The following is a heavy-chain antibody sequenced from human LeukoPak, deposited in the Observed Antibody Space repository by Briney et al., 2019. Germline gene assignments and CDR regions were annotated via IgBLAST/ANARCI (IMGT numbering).Heavy chain of an antibody. J-gene: IGHJ4*02. CDR2: ISAYNGNT. CDR3: ARDSVAAGSPDY. Sequence: ASVKVSCKASGYTFISYGISWVRQAPGQGLEWMGWISAYNGNTNYAQKLQGRVTMTTDTSTSTAYMELRSLRSDDTAVYYCARDSVAAGSPDYWGQGTLVTVSS. CDR1: GYTFISYG. D-gene: IGHD6-13*01. V-gene: IGHV1-18*01.